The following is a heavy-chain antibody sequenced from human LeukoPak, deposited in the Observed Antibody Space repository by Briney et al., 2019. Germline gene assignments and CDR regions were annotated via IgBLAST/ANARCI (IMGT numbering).Heavy chain of an antibody. J-gene: IGHJ3*02. CDR3: AREGSIVGATRSFDI. V-gene: IGHV3-20*04. CDR1: GYTFDDYG. CDR2: INWNGGST. Sequence: GGSLRLSCAASGYTFDDYGLSWVRQAPGKGLEWVSGINWNGGSTGYADSVKGRFTISRDNAKNSLYPQMNSLRAEDTALYYCAREGSIVGATRSFDIWGQGTMVTVSS. D-gene: IGHD1-26*01.